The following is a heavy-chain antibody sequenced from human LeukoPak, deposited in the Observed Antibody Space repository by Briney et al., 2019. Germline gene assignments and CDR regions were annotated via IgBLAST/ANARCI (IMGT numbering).Heavy chain of an antibody. D-gene: IGHD3-16*01. CDR2: ISYDGSNK. CDR3: ARDALERGYFDY. Sequence: GGSLRLSCAASGFPFSSYAMQWVRQAPGKGLEWVAVISYDGSNKYYSDSVKGRFTISRDNSKNTLYLQMNSLRAEDTAVYYCARDALERGYFDYWGQGTLVTVSS. V-gene: IGHV3-30-3*01. J-gene: IGHJ4*02. CDR1: GFPFSSYA.